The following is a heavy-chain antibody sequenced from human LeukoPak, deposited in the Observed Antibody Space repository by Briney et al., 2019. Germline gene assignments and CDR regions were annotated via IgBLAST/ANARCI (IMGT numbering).Heavy chain of an antibody. D-gene: IGHD2-2*01. CDR3: AKDHCRSTSCYFDY. V-gene: IGHV3-7*03. J-gene: IGHJ4*02. CDR2: IKEDGSGK. CDR1: GFTFSGHW. Sequence: AGGSLRLSCAASGFTFSGHWMTWVRQAPGKRLEWVANIKEDGSGKFYADSVEGRFTVSRDNSKNTLYLQMHSLRAEDTAVYYCAKDHCRSTSCYFDYWGQGTLVTVSS.